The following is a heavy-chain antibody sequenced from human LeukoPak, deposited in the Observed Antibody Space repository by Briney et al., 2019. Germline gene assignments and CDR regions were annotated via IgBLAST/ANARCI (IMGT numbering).Heavy chain of an antibody. J-gene: IGHJ4*02. CDR1: GLTFHNYA. V-gene: IGHV3-9*01. CDR2: ISWKREYI. Sequence: GLSLRLSCAASGLTFHNYAMHWAPHAPGKGRVWLTIISWKREYIVYADSVKERFTIYRDNAKKSLDLLVNGLRAEGTAFYYCAKVRGTYSSGYFFGYWGQGTLVTVSS. CDR3: AKVRGTYSSGYFFGY. D-gene: IGHD6-19*01.